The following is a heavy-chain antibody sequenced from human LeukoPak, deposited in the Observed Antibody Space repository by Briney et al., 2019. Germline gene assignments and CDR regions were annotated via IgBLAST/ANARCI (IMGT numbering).Heavy chain of an antibody. D-gene: IGHD4-23*01. CDR3: TTGNSGY. CDR2: IKSKTDGGTT. V-gene: IGHV3-15*01. J-gene: IGHJ4*02. CDR1: GFTFNYAW. Sequence: GGSLRLSCAASGFTFNYAWMSWVRHTPGKGLEWLGRIKSKTDGGTTDYAAPVKGRFTISRDDSKNTLYLQMNSLKTEDTAVYYCTTGNSGYWGQGTLVTVSS.